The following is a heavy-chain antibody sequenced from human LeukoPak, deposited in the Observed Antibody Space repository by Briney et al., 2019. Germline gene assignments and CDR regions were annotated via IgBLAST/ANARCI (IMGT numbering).Heavy chain of an antibody. J-gene: IGHJ6*03. V-gene: IGHV4-39*01. D-gene: IGHD5-12*01. CDR1: Y. Sequence: YWIGWVRQMPGKGLEWIGSIYYSGSTYYNPSLKSRVTISVDTSKNQFSLKLSPVTAADTAVYYCARHRGGYLLHPMDVWGKGTTVTISS. CDR3: ARHRGGYLLHPMDV. CDR2: IYYSGST.